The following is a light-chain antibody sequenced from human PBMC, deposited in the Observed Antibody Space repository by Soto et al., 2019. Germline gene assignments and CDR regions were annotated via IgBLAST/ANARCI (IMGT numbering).Light chain of an antibody. V-gene: IGLV2-14*03. CDR1: SSDVGGYNY. CDR2: GVS. J-gene: IGLJ1*01. Sequence: QSVLTQPASVSGSPGQSITISCTGTSSDVGGYNYVSWYQHHPGKAPKLMIYGVSNRPSGVSIRFSGSKSGNTASLTISGLRVEEEAHYYCCSYARSSPFVFGTGTKVTVL. CDR3: CSYARSSPFV.